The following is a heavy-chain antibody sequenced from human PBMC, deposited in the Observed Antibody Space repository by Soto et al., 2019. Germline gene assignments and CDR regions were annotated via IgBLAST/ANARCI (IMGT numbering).Heavy chain of an antibody. V-gene: IGHV3-7*01. CDR1: GFTPRNYG. CDR3: AGSTSSWGV. CDR2: IKKDGSEK. D-gene: IGHD6-13*01. Sequence: EVQVVESGGGLVQPGGSLRPPCEASGFTPRNYGLNWVRQAPGKGLEWVANIKKDGSEKNYVDSVKGRFTISRENAKNSLYLQMNSLRAEDTAVYYCAGSTSSWGVWGKGTTVTVSS. J-gene: IGHJ6*04.